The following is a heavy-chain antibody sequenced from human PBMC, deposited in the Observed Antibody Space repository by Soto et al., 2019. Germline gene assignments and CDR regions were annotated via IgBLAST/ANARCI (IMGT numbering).Heavy chain of an antibody. V-gene: IGHV3-23*01. CDR1: GFTFSSYA. Sequence: GGSLRLSCAASGFTFSSYAMTWVRQAPGKGLEWISSISDGADGPYYADSVQGRFTISRDSSKNTLSLQMNSLRADDTAVYYCAKGGIRRAPGLDCWGQGTLVTVSS. J-gene: IGHJ4*02. CDR2: ISDGADGP. D-gene: IGHD2-15*01. CDR3: AKGGIRRAPGLDC.